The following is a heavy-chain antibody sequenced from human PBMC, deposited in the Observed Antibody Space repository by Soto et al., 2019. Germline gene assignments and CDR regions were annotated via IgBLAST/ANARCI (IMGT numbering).Heavy chain of an antibody. D-gene: IGHD1-1*01. J-gene: IGHJ3*02. CDR2: INPNSGGT. CDR1: GYTFTGYY. V-gene: IGHV1-2*04. Sequence: ASVKVSCKASGYTFTGYYMHWVRQAPGQGLEWMGWINPNSGGTNYAQKFQGWVTMTRDTSISTAYMELSRLRSDDTAVYYCAREAPRAGSDAFDIWGQGTMVTVSS. CDR3: AREAPRAGSDAFDI.